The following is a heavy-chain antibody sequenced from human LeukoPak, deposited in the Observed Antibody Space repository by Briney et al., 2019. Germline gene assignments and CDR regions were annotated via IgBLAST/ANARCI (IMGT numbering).Heavy chain of an antibody. V-gene: IGHV4-39*07. Sequence: ASETLSLTCTVSRGSISSSSYYWGWIRQPPGKGLEWIGSIYYSGSTYYNPSLKSRVTISVDTSKNQFSLKLSSVTAADTAVYYCARVYGDYRRGGPVWFDPWGQGTLVTVSS. J-gene: IGHJ5*02. D-gene: IGHD4-17*01. CDR2: IYYSGST. CDR1: RGSISSSSYY. CDR3: ARVYGDYRRGGPVWFDP.